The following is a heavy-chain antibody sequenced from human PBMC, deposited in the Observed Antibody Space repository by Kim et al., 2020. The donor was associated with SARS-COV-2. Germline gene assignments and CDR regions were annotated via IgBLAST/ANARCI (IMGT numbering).Heavy chain of an antibody. Sequence: SETLSLTCAVYGGSFSGYYWSWIRQPPGKGLEWIGEINHSGSTNYNPSLKSRVTISVDTSKNQFSLKLSSVTAADTAVYYCARGTLFPVYYYYGMDVWGQGTTVTVSS. D-gene: IGHD2-21*01. V-gene: IGHV4-34*01. CDR2: INHSGST. CDR1: GGSFSGYY. J-gene: IGHJ6*02. CDR3: ARGTLFPVYYYYGMDV.